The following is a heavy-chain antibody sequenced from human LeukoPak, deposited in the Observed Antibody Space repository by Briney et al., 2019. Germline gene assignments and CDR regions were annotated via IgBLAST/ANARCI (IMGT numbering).Heavy chain of an antibody. Sequence: GGSLRLSCAASGFTFSSYAMSWVRQAPGKGLEWVSSMSSSSRYIYYADSVKGRVAISRDNAKNSLYLQMNSLRAEDTAVYYCARGGTRFLEWLPMDVWGKGTTVTVSS. CDR1: GFTFSSYA. D-gene: IGHD3-3*01. CDR3: ARGGTRFLEWLPMDV. V-gene: IGHV3-21*01. CDR2: MSSSSRYI. J-gene: IGHJ6*04.